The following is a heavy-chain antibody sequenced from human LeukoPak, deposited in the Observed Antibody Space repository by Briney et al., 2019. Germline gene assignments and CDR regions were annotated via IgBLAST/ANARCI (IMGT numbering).Heavy chain of an antibody. Sequence: GGSLRLSWAASGFTFSSFWMSWVRQAPGKGLEWVANIKQDGSEKYYVDSVKGRFTISRDNAKNSLYLQMNSLRAEDTAVYYCVKTIAVAGDFDYWGQGTLVTVSS. CDR1: GFTFSSFW. D-gene: IGHD6-19*01. CDR2: IKQDGSEK. CDR3: VKTIAVAGDFDY. V-gene: IGHV3-7*05. J-gene: IGHJ4*02.